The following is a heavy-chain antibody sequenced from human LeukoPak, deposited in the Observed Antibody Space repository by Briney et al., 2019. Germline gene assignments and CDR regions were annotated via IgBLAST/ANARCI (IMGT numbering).Heavy chain of an antibody. J-gene: IGHJ4*02. Sequence: PGGSLRPSCAASAFSSGSNAISWVRHAPRKGRGWVSATRSSDSGTYYAGSVGGRLTLSRDNSKHPTYLYMKSLRAEDAAVYYCAKAPVTSCRGAYCYPFDSWGQGTVVTVSS. D-gene: IGHD2-21*01. CDR3: AKAPVTSCRGAYCYPFDS. CDR2: TRSSDSGT. V-gene: IGHV3-23*01. CDR1: AFSSGSNA.